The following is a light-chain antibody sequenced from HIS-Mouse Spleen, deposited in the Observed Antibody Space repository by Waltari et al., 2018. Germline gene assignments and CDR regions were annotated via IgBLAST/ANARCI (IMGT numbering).Light chain of an antibody. CDR3: CSYAGSYSYV. CDR2: DGS. V-gene: IGLV2-11*01. CDR1: SSDVGGYNY. J-gene: IGLJ1*01. Sequence: QSALTQPRSVSGSPGQSVTISCTGTSSDVGGYNYVSWYQQHPGKAPKLLIYDGSKRPSGVPDRCSGSKSGNTASLTISGLQAEDEADYYCCSYAGSYSYVFGTGTKVTVL.